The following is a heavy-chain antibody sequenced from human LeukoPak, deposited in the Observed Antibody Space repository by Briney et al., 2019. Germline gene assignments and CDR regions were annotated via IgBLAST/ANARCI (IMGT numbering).Heavy chain of an antibody. CDR2: IYYSGST. J-gene: IGHJ6*02. Sequence: SGTLSLTCTVSGGSISSYYWSWIRQPPGKGLEWIGYIYYSGSTNYNPSLKSRVTISVDTSKNQFSLKLSSVTAADTAVYYCARDNWNYGSSMDVWGQGTTVTVSS. CDR3: ARDNWNYGSSMDV. CDR1: GGSISSYY. D-gene: IGHD1-7*01. V-gene: IGHV4-59*01.